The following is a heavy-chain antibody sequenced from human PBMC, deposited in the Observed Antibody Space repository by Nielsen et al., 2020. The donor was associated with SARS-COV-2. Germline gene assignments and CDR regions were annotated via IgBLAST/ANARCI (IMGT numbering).Heavy chain of an antibody. CDR2: IYWDDDQ. CDR3: ARMNYDILTGFYYGMDV. Sequence: SGPTLVKPTQTLTLTCTFSGFSLSTSGVSVGWIRQPPGKALEWLAVIYWDDDQRYSPSLKNRLTITKDTSKNQVVLTMTNMDPVDTATYYCARMNYDILTGFYYGMDVWGQGTTVTVSS. V-gene: IGHV2-5*02. CDR1: GFSLSTSGVS. D-gene: IGHD3-9*01. J-gene: IGHJ6*02.